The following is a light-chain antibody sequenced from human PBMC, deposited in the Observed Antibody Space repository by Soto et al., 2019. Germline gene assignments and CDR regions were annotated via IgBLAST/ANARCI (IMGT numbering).Light chain of an antibody. CDR2: DAS. V-gene: IGKV1-5*01. CDR3: QQYETFSGT. CDR1: QTISSW. J-gene: IGKJ1*01. Sequence: DTQMTQSPSTLSGSVGDRVTITCRASQTISSWLAWYQQKPGEAPKLLIYDASALPRGVPSRFSGSGSGTKFTLTIASLQPDDFATYYCQQYETFSGTFGPGTKVDIK.